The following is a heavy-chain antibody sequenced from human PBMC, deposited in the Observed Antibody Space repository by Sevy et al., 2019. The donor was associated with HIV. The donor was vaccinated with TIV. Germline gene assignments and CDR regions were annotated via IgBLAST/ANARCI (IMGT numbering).Heavy chain of an antibody. V-gene: IGHV1-18*01. CDR2: ISAYNGNT. J-gene: IGHJ4*02. Sequence: ASVKVSCKASGYTFTSYGISWVRQAPGQGLEWMGWISAYNGNTNYAQKLQGRVTMTTDRSTSTAYMELRSLRSDDTAVYYCARGRGQTYYYDSSGYRYFDYWGQGTLVTVSS. CDR3: ARGRGQTYYYDSSGYRYFDY. D-gene: IGHD3-22*01. CDR1: GYTFTSYG.